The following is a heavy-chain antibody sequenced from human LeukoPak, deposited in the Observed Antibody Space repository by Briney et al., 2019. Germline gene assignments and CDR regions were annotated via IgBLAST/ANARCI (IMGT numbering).Heavy chain of an antibody. J-gene: IGHJ5*02. CDR3: ARDLVPNWNGGSNWFDP. D-gene: IGHD1-1*01. CDR2: ISAYNGNT. Sequence: ASVKVSCKASGYTFTSYGISWVRQAPGQGLEWMGWISAYNGNTNYAQKLQGRVTMTTDTSTSTAYMELRSLRSDDTAVYYCARDLVPNWNGGSNWFDPWGQGTLVTVSS. CDR1: GYTFTSYG. V-gene: IGHV1-18*01.